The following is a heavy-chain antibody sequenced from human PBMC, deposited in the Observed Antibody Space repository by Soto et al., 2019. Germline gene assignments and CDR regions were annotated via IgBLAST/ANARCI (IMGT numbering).Heavy chain of an antibody. Sequence: PGGSLRLSCAASGFTFSSYAMHWVRQAPGKGLEWVAVIAYDGRNKYYADSVKGRFTISRDNSKNTLYLQMNSLRIEDTAVYYCARGTTGTPQEDYYGMDVWGQGTTVTVSS. CDR2: IAYDGRNK. CDR3: ARGTTGTPQEDYYGMDV. J-gene: IGHJ6*02. D-gene: IGHD1-1*01. V-gene: IGHV3-30*04. CDR1: GFTFSSYA.